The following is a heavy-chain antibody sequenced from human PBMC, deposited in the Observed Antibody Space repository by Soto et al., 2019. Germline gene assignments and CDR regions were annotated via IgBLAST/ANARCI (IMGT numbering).Heavy chain of an antibody. J-gene: IGHJ4*02. D-gene: IGHD2-21*02. Sequence: QLQLQESGPGLVKPSETLSLTCTVSGGSISSSSYYWGWIRQPPGKGLEWIGSVYYSGSTYYNPSLKSRVTMSEDMAENLFSLKLTSETAADTAVYYCRLVTAPEDDYWGQGTLVTVSS. CDR2: VYYSGST. CDR3: RLVTAPEDDY. CDR1: GGSISSSSYY. V-gene: IGHV4-39*01.